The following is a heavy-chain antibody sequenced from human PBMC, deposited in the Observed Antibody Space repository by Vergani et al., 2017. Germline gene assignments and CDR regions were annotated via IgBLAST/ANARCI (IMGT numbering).Heavy chain of an antibody. J-gene: IGHJ4*02. Sequence: QVQLQESGPGLVKPSETLSLTCAVSVYSISSGYYWGWIRQPPGKGLEWIGSIYHSGSTYYNPSLKSRVTISVDTSKNQFSLKLSSVTAADTAVYYCARHKINWNAFGYWGQGTLVTVSS. V-gene: IGHV4-38-2*01. CDR2: IYHSGST. D-gene: IGHD1-1*01. CDR1: VYSISSGYY. CDR3: ARHKINWNAFGY.